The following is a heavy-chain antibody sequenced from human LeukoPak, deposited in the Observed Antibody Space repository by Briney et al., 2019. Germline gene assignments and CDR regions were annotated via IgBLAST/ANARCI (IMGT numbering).Heavy chain of an antibody. Sequence: GGSLRLSCAASGFTFSSYGMHWVRQAPGKGLEWVAVIWYDGSNKYYADSVKGRFTISRDNSKNTLYLQMNSLRAEDTAVYYCAKGYSSSGWFDPWGQGTLVTVSS. CDR1: GFTFSSYG. D-gene: IGHD6-13*01. J-gene: IGHJ5*02. CDR2: IWYDGSNK. CDR3: AKGYSSSGWFDP. V-gene: IGHV3-30*02.